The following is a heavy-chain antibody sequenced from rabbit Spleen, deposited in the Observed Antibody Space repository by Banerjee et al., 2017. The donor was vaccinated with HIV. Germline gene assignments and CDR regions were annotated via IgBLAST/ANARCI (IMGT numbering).Heavy chain of an antibody. J-gene: IGHJ6*01. D-gene: IGHD7-1*01. CDR3: ARDTGTSFSTYGMDL. CDR1: GFFFRSSYY. Sequence: QALLVESGGGLVQPGGSLTLTSTAAGFFFRSSYYMGWVRQDTGKGLEWIACIYNGDGATWYASWAKGRFTCSKTSSTTVTLQMTSLTVADTATYFCARDTGTSFSTYGMDLWGPGTLVTVS. V-gene: IGHV1S45*01. CDR2: IYNGDGAT.